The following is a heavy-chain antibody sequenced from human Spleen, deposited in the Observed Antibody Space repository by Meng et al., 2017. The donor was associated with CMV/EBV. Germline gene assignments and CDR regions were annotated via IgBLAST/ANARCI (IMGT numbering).Heavy chain of an antibody. J-gene: IGHJ4*02. CDR2: IYWKDDK. CDR3: AHGGYCSNGVCHDFPPGLDY. Sequence: TSGEGVGWRRKAPGKAMEWLAVIYWKDDKRYRPSMKKRLNNTKDNNKNQVFLTMTNMDPVDTATYYCAHGGYCSNGVCHDFPPGLDYWGQGTLVTVSS. V-gene: IGHV2-5*01. CDR1: TSGEG. D-gene: IGHD2-8*01.